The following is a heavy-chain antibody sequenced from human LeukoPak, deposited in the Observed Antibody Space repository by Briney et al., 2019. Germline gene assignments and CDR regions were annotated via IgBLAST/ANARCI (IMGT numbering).Heavy chain of an antibody. V-gene: IGHV1-46*01. Sequence: GASVKVSCKASGYTFASYYMHWVRQAPGQGLEWMGIINPSGGSTSYAQKFQGRVTMTRDMSTSTVYMELSSLRSEDTAVYYCARDKVATAIRYYFQHWGQGTLVTVSS. CDR1: GYTFASYY. J-gene: IGHJ1*01. D-gene: IGHD2-21*02. CDR2: INPSGGST. CDR3: ARDKVATAIRYYFQH.